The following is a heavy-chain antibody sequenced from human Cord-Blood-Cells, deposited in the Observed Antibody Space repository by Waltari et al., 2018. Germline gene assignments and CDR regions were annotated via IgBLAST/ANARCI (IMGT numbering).Heavy chain of an antibody. Sequence: QVQLVQSGAEDKKPVDTVKVSCKASGYNFTRYDIYWVRQATGKGLEWMGWMNPNSGNTDYAQKFQGRVTITRNTSISTAYMELSSLRSEDTAVYYCARGQEEGYSYGSDAFDIWGQGTMVTVSS. V-gene: IGHV1-8*03. CDR2: MNPNSGNT. CDR3: ARGQEEGYSYGSDAFDI. D-gene: IGHD5-18*01. CDR1: GYNFTRYD. J-gene: IGHJ3*02.